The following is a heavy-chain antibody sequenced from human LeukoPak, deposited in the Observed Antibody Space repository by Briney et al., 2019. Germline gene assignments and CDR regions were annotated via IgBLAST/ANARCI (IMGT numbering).Heavy chain of an antibody. CDR1: GFSFSNYW. CDR2: MNSDGSAT. Sequence: GGSLRLSCAASGFSFSNYWMHWVRHAPGKGLVWVTRMNSDGSATYYADSVQGRFTISRDNAKNTPYLQMNSLRAEDTAMYFCAKAPNYFDSWGQGTLVTVSS. V-gene: IGHV3-74*01. CDR3: AKAPNYFDS. J-gene: IGHJ4*02.